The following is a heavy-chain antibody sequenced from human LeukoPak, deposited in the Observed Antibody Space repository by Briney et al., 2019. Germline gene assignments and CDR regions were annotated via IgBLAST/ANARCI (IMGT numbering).Heavy chain of an antibody. V-gene: IGHV3-23*01. CDR1: GFTFSSYG. CDR2: LSYSGGRT. D-gene: IGHD3-16*02. Sequence: PGGTLRLSCAAFGFTFSSYGMSWVRQAPGKGLEWVSGLSYSGGRTYYADSVKGRFTISRDNSKNTLYLQMNSLRAEDTAVYYCAKDLITFGGVIAIIDYWGQGTLVSVSS. CDR3: AKDLITFGGVIAIIDY. J-gene: IGHJ4*02.